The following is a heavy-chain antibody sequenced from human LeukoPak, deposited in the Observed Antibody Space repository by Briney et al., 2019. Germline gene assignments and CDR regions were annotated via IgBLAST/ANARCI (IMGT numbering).Heavy chain of an antibody. V-gene: IGHV3-53*01. J-gene: IGHJ4*02. Sequence: GGSLRLSCAASGFIVSTTFLTCVRQAPGKGLEWVSVIVTDGSAFYADSVKGRFTISRDSSKNTLYLQMNSLRAEDTAVYYCARGRPQSSVYDYWGQGTLVTVSS. CDR2: IVTDGSA. D-gene: IGHD5-24*01. CDR3: ARGRPQSSVYDY. CDR1: GFIVSTTF.